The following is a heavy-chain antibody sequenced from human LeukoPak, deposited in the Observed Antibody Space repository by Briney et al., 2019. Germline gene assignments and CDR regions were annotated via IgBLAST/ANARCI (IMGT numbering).Heavy chain of an antibody. CDR2: IKEDGSEK. CDR3: ARDWVAGVPFDAFDI. D-gene: IGHD3-10*01. Sequence: GGSLRLSCAASGFTLSSYWMSWVRQAPGKGLEWVANIKEDGSEKYYVDSVKGRFTISRDNAKNSLNLHMNSLTAEDTAMYYCARDWVAGVPFDAFDIWGQGTMVSVSS. J-gene: IGHJ3*02. CDR1: GFTLSSYW. V-gene: IGHV3-7*03.